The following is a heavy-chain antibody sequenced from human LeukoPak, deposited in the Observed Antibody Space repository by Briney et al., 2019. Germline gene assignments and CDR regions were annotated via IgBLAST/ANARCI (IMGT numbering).Heavy chain of an antibody. CDR1: GYSISSGYY. V-gene: IGHV4-38-2*02. Sequence: SETLSLTCTVSGYSISSGYYCGWIRQPPGKGLEWSGSIYHSGSTYYNPSLKSRVTIAVDTSKHQFSLKLSSVTAADTAVYYCARESISNDAFDIWGQGTMVTVSS. CDR2: IYHSGST. J-gene: IGHJ3*02. CDR3: ARESISNDAFDI. D-gene: IGHD4-11*01.